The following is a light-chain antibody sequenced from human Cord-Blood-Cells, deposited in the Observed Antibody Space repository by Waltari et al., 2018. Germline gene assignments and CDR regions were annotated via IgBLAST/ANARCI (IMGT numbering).Light chain of an antibody. CDR3: SSYTSSSTYV. CDR2: DVS. J-gene: IGLJ1*01. CDR1: SSDVGGYNY. Sequence: QSALTQPASVSGSPGQSITISCTGTSSDVGGYNYVSWYHQHPGKATKLLIYDVSNQPSGVSNRFSGSKSCNTASLTISGLQAEDEADYYCSSYTSSSTYVFGTGTKVTVL. V-gene: IGLV2-14*01.